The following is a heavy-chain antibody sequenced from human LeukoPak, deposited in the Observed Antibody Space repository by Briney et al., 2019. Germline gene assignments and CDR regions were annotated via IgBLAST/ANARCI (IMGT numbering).Heavy chain of an antibody. CDR2: ISSSSDNR. CDR3: ARDSRIVGATGASDI. V-gene: IGHV3-48*04. J-gene: IGHJ3*02. Sequence: GGSLRLSCAASGFTFSTYNMNWVRQTPGKGLEWVSHISSSSDNRYYADSVKGRFTISRDNAKNSLYLQMNSLRAEDTAVYYCARDSRIVGATGASDIWGQGAMVTVSS. D-gene: IGHD1-26*01. CDR1: GFTFSTYN.